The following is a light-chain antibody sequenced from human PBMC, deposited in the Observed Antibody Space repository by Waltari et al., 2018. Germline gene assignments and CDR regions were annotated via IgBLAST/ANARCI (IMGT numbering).Light chain of an antibody. CDR3: QQSYSTPYT. CDR1: ENVSKW. V-gene: IGKV1-5*03. CDR2: KAS. J-gene: IGKJ2*01. Sequence: DIQMTQSPSTLSASVGNRVTITCLASENVSKWLAWYQQKPGKAPKLLFYKASTLRSGVPSRFSGSGSGTEFSLTISSLQPDDFATYYCQQSYSTPYTFGQGTKLEIK.